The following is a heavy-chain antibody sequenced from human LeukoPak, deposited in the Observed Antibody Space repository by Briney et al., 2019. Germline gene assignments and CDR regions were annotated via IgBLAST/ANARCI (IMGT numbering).Heavy chain of an antibody. CDR2: ISAYNGNT. CDR3: ARGHLISIAAAGYEDY. Sequence: GASVKVSCKASGYTFTSYGISWVRQAPGQGLEWMGWISAYNGNTNYAQKLQGRVTMTTDTSTGTAYMELRSLRSDDTAVYYCARGHLISIAAAGYEDYWGQGTLVTVSS. V-gene: IGHV1-18*01. CDR1: GYTFTSYG. J-gene: IGHJ4*02. D-gene: IGHD6-13*01.